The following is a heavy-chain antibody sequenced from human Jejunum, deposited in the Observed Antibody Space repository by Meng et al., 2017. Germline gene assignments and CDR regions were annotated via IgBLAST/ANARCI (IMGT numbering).Heavy chain of an antibody. Sequence: VQLREAGPGLGKSSGTLSLTCAVSGASISDNNWWSWVRQAPGKGLEWIGEIHHTGNINYNPSLKSRVTMSLDKPKNQFSLEVTSVTAADTAVYYCARDLLGPAIAATGWFDPWGQGTLVTVSS. CDR3: ARDLLGPAIAATGWFDP. J-gene: IGHJ5*02. D-gene: IGHD6-13*01. CDR1: GASISDNNW. V-gene: IGHV4-4*02. CDR2: IHHTGNI.